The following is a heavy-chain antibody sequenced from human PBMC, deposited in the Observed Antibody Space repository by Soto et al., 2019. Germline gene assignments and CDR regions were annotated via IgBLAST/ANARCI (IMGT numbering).Heavy chain of an antibody. V-gene: IGHV4-31*03. J-gene: IGHJ4*02. CDR3: ARHRYSYGVYYFDY. CDR1: GGSISSGGYY. D-gene: IGHD5-18*01. Sequence: TLSLTCTVSGGSISSGGYYWNWIRQHPGKGLEWIGYIYYSGSTYYNPSLKSRVTISVDTSKNQFSLKLSSVTAADTAVYYCARHRYSYGVYYFDYWGQGTLVTVS. CDR2: IYYSGST.